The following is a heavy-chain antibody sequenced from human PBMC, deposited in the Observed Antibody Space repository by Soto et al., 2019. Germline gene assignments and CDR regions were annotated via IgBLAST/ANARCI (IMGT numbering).Heavy chain of an antibody. J-gene: IGHJ3*02. D-gene: IGHD1-1*01. V-gene: IGHV3-30*18. Sequence: QVQLVESGGGVVQPGRSLRLSCAASGFTLSSYGMHWVRQAPGKGLEWVAVISYDGSNKYYADSVKDRFTISRDNSKNTLYLQMNSLRAEDTAVYYCANIPYSLNGADAFDIWGQGTLVTVSS. CDR1: GFTLSSYG. CDR2: ISYDGSNK. CDR3: ANIPYSLNGADAFDI.